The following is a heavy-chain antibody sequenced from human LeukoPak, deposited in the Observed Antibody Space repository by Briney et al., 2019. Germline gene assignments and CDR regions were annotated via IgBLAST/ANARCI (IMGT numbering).Heavy chain of an antibody. CDR1: GFTFSAYW. V-gene: IGHV3-7*01. J-gene: IGHJ4*02. D-gene: IGHD6-13*01. Sequence: GGSLRLSGAASGFTFSAYWMTWVRQAPGRGLEWVANIRDDGSEEYYGDSVRGRFTISRDNAKNSVDLQMHSLRVEDTAVYYCAREASSSWYALDYWGQGTLVTVSS. CDR3: AREASSSWYALDY. CDR2: IRDDGSEE.